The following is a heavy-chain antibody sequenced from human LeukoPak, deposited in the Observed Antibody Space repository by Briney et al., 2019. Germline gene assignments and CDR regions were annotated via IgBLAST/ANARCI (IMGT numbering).Heavy chain of an antibody. CDR1: GFPFSSYA. Sequence: GGSLRLSCAASGFPFSSYAMSWVRQVPGKGLEWVSCIIGSGGGTYYTDSVKGRFTISRDNSKNTLFLQLNSLRAEDTAVYYCAKHQDISRGVAVFGAFDIWGQGTMVTVSS. CDR3: AKHQDISRGVAVFGAFDI. CDR2: IIGSGGGT. D-gene: IGHD3-9*01. V-gene: IGHV3-23*01. J-gene: IGHJ3*02.